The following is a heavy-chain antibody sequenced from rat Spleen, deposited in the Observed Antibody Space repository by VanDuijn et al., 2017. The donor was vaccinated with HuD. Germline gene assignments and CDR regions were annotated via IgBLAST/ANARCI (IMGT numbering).Heavy chain of an antibody. D-gene: IGHD1-2*01. CDR3: IRGYYSSYIFYFDY. J-gene: IGHJ2*01. CDR2: ISPSGGST. Sequence: EVQLVESGGGLVQPGRSLKLSCAASGFTFSNYGMHWIRQAPTKGLEWVASISPSGGSTYYRDSVKGRFTISRDNAKSTLYLQMDSLRSEDTATYYCIRGYYSSYIFYFDYWGQGLMVTVSS. CDR1: GFTFSNYG. V-gene: IGHV5-19*01.